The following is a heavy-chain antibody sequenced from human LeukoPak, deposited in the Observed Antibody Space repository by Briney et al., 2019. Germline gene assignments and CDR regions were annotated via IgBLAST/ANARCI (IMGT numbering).Heavy chain of an antibody. V-gene: IGHV1-46*01. J-gene: IGHJ4*02. D-gene: IGHD3-3*01. CDR2: INPSGGST. CDR3: ARAITIFGVVITYYFDY. Sequence: GASVKVSCKASGYTFTSYYMHWVRLAPGQGLDWMGIINPSGGSTTYAQKFQGRVTMTRDTSTSTVYMELSSLRSEDTAVYYCARAITIFGVVITYYFDYWGQGTLVTVSS. CDR1: GYTFTSYY.